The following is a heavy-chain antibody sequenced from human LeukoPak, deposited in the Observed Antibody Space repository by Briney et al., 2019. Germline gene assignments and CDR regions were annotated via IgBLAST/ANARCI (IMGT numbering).Heavy chain of an antibody. Sequence: SETLSLTCTVSGGSLSSYYWSWLRQPPGKGLEWIGYIYYSGSTNYNPSLKSRVTISVDTSKNQFSLKLSSVTAADTAVYYCARVQQWLVIDYWGQGTLVTVSS. D-gene: IGHD6-19*01. CDR2: IYYSGST. V-gene: IGHV4-59*01. CDR3: ARVQQWLVIDY. J-gene: IGHJ4*02. CDR1: GGSLSSYY.